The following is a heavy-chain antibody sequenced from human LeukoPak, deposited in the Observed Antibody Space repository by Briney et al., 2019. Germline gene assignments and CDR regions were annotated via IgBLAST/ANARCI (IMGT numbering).Heavy chain of an antibody. CDR1: GGTFSSYA. Sequence: ASVKVSCKASGGTFSSYAISWVRQAPGQGLEWMGRIIPILGIANYAQKFQGRVTITADKSTSTAYMELSSLRSEDTAVYYCARDGTKYGGYFVYWGQGTLVTVSS. CDR2: IIPILGIA. V-gene: IGHV1-69*04. CDR3: ARDGTKYGGYFVY. D-gene: IGHD4/OR15-4a*01. J-gene: IGHJ4*02.